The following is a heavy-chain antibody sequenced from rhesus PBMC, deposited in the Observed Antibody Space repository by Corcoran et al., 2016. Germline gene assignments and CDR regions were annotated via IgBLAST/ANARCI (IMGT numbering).Heavy chain of an antibody. D-gene: IGHD2-27*01. CDR3: ARDAWYDY. CDR2: INTGGGIP. Sequence: EVHLVESGGGLVQPGGYLRLSCTGSGFTCGSYYLYWARQAPGKGLDCVSSINTGGGIPWYPDSVKGRFTISKENAKNTLYLQMDSLRAEDTAVYYCARDAWYDYWGQGVLVTVSS. V-gene: IGHV3-8*01. CDR1: GFTCGSYY. J-gene: IGHJ4*01.